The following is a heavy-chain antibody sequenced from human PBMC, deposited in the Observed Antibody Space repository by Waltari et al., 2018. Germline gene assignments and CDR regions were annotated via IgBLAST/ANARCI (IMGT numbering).Heavy chain of an antibody. V-gene: IGHV1-8*02. CDR1: GGTFSSYA. CDR3: ARVRASADY. D-gene: IGHD1-26*01. Sequence: QVQLVQSGAEVKKPGSSVKVSCKASGGTFSSYAINWVRQATGQGLEWMGWMNPNSGNTGYAQKFQGRVTMTRNTSISTAYMELSSLRSEDTAVYYCARVRASADYWGQGTLVTVSS. J-gene: IGHJ4*02. CDR2: MNPNSGNT.